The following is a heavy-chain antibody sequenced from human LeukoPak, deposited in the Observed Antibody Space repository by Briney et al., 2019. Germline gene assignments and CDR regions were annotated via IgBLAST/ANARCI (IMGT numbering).Heavy chain of an antibody. CDR2: ISGSAHKI. J-gene: IGHJ4*02. Sequence: GGSLGLSCVASGITFNNYAVSWVRQAPEKGLDWVSVISGSAHKIRYADSVKGRFTISRDNSENIVYLQMNNLRVADTAVYYCAGRLTGYSSGYIHWGQGTLVTVSS. D-gene: IGHD5-18*01. CDR3: AGRLTGYSSGYIH. V-gene: IGHV3-23*01. CDR1: GITFNNYA.